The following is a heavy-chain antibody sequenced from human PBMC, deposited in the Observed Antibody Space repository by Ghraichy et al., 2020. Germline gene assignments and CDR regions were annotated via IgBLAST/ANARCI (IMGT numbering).Heavy chain of an antibody. Sequence: GESLNISCAASGFTFSSYAMSWVRQAPGKGLEWVSAISGSGGSTYYADSVKGRFTISRDNSKNTLYLQMNSLRAEDTAVYYCAKDRVVVVVAATYDYWGQGTLVTVSS. CDR1: GFTFSSYA. D-gene: IGHD2-15*01. CDR2: ISGSGGST. CDR3: AKDRVVVVVAATYDY. V-gene: IGHV3-23*01. J-gene: IGHJ4*02.